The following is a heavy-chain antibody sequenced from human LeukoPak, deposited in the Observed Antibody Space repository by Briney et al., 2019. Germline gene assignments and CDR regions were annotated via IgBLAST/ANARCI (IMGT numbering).Heavy chain of an antibody. D-gene: IGHD2-2*01. CDR2: IYHSGST. Sequence: SETLSLTCAGAGGSISSGGYSWSWIRQPPGKGLEWIGYIYHSGSTYYNPSLKSRVTISVDRSKTQFSLKLRSVTAADTAVHYCARSLYPYAAFDYWGQGTLVTVSS. J-gene: IGHJ4*02. CDR1: GGSISSGGYS. V-gene: IGHV4-30-2*01. CDR3: ARSLYPYAAFDY.